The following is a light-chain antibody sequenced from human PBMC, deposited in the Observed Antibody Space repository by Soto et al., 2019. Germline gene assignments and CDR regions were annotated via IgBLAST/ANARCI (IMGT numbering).Light chain of an antibody. CDR2: EVS. V-gene: IGLV2-8*01. Sequence: QSALTQPPSASGSPGQSVTISCTGTSSDVGGYNYVSWYQQHPGKAPKLMNYEVSKRPSGVPDRFSGSKSGNTASLTVSGLQAEDEADYYRSSYAGSNNLLFGGGTKLTVL. CDR1: SSDVGGYNY. CDR3: SSYAGSNNLL. J-gene: IGLJ2*01.